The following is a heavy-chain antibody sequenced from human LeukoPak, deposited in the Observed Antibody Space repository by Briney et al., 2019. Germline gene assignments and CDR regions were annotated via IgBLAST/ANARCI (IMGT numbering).Heavy chain of an antibody. CDR3: ARVGSSAFYYYYYMDV. V-gene: IGHV3-48*01. Sequence: PGGSLRLSCAASGFTFSSYWMHWVRQAPGKGLVWVSYISSSSSTIYYADSVKGRFTISRDNAKNSLYLQMNSLRAEDTAVYYCARVGSSAFYYYYYMDVWGKGTTVTISS. CDR2: ISSSSSTI. D-gene: IGHD3-22*01. CDR1: GFTFSSYW. J-gene: IGHJ6*03.